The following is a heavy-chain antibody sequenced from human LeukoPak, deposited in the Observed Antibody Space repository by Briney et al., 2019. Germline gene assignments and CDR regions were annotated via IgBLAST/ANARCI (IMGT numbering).Heavy chain of an antibody. D-gene: IGHD3-10*01. CDR3: ARHGGGSITLVRGLYIDY. Sequence: GESLKISCKASGYDFANDWIGWVRQMPGKGLEWMGIIYPDDSHTKYSPSFQGQVTIAADKSLYTAYLQWSSLKASDTAMYYCARHGGGSITLVRGLYIDYWGQGTLVTVSS. V-gene: IGHV5-51*01. CDR2: IYPDDSHT. J-gene: IGHJ4*02. CDR1: GYDFANDW.